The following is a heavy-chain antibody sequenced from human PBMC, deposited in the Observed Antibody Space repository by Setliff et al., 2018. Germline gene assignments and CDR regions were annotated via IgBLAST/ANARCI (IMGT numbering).Heavy chain of an antibody. D-gene: IGHD6-13*01. CDR3: ASAGHSGSWFPFDAFHI. CDR1: GFTFNSYS. J-gene: IGHJ3*02. V-gene: IGHV3-21*01. Sequence: GGSLRLSCAASGFTFNSYSMNWVRQAPGKGLEWVSSISRSSTYIYYADSMKGRFTISRDNAKNSLYLQMNSLRAEDTAVYYCASAGHSGSWFPFDAFHIWGQGTMVTVSS. CDR2: ISRSSTYI.